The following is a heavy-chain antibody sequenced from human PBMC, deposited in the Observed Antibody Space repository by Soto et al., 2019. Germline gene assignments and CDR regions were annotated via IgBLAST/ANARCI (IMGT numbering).Heavy chain of an antibody. D-gene: IGHD6-19*01. J-gene: IGHJ3*02. Sequence: GGSLRLSCAASGFTFSSYAMSWVRQAPGKGLEWVSAISGSGGSTYYADSVKGRFTISRDNSKNTLYLQMNSLRAEDTAVYYCAKDLKRGWYRDDAFDIWGQGTMVTVSS. CDR2: ISGSGGST. CDR3: AKDLKRGWYRDDAFDI. V-gene: IGHV3-23*01. CDR1: GFTFSSYA.